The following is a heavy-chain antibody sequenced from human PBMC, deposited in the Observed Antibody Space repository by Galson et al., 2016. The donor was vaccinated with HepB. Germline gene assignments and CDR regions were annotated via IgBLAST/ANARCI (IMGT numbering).Heavy chain of an antibody. V-gene: IGHV1-3*04. J-gene: IGHJ4*02. Sequence: SVKVSCKASGYSFSTFNLHWVRQAPRQGLEWMGWINTVNGVTVYSQKFQGRITITRDTSASTAFMALSGLASEDTAVYYCGGVSTSGSGCLDYWGQGTLVIVSP. D-gene: IGHD3-10*01. CDR1: GYSFSTFN. CDR3: GGVSTSGSGCLDY. CDR2: INTVNGVT.